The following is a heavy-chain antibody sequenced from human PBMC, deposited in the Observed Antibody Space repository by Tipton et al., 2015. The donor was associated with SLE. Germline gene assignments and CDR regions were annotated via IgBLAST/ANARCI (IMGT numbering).Heavy chain of an antibody. D-gene: IGHD6-6*01. Sequence: TLSLTCTVSGYSISSGYYWGWIRQPPGKGLEWIGSIYHSGSTYYNPSLRSRVTISVDTSKNQFSLKLSSVTAADTAVYYCTRAIAAVRAFDIWGQGTMVTVSS. CDR3: TRAIAAVRAFDI. CDR1: GYSISSGYY. J-gene: IGHJ3*02. CDR2: IYHSGST. V-gene: IGHV4-38-2*02.